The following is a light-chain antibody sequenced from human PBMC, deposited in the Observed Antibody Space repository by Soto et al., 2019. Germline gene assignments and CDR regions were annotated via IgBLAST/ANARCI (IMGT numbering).Light chain of an antibody. CDR2: KAS. Sequence: DIQMTQSPSTLSASVGDRVTITCRASQSISSWLAWYQQKPGKAPKLLIYKASSLESGVPSRFSGSGSGTEFTLSISSLQPDDFATYYCQQYNSYPLTYGGGTKVEIK. CDR3: QQYNSYPLT. V-gene: IGKV1-5*03. CDR1: QSISSW. J-gene: IGKJ4*01.